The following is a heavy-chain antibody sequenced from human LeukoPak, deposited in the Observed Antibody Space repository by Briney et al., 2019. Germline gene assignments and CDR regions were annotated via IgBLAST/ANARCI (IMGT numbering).Heavy chain of an antibody. V-gene: IGHV3-30*03. CDR1: GLTPSRYG. J-gene: IGHJ5*02. D-gene: IGHD3-10*02. CDR2: ISYDGSTK. CDR3: AGVPNVREGDWFDP. Sequence: GGSLRLSCAASGLTPSRYGMHWVRQAPGKGLEWVAVISYDGSTKNYADSVKDRFTISRDNAENKLYLQMSSLRVEDTAVYYCAGVPNVREGDWFDPWGQGTLVIVSS.